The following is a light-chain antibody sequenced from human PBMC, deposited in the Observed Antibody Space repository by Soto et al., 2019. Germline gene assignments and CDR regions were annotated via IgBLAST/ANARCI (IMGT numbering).Light chain of an antibody. V-gene: IGKV1-6*01. CDR2: AAS. Sequence: IQMTQSPLSLSASVGDRVIITCRASRDIGDDLGWYQQKPGKAPKLLIFAASTLHSGVPSRFSGSGSGTVFTLTISSLHPEDFATYFCLQDYNLPRTFGQGT. CDR3: LQDYNLPRT. J-gene: IGKJ1*01. CDR1: RDIGDD.